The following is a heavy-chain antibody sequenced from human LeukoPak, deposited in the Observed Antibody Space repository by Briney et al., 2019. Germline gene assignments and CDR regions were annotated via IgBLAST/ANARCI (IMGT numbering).Heavy chain of an antibody. D-gene: IGHD4-17*01. CDR2: IDPSDSYT. Sequence: GESLKISCKDSGYNFTSYWIIWVRQMPGKGLEWMGRIDPSDSYTNYGPSLQGHVSISADKSISTAYLQWSSLQASDTAVYYCASPVSAYGDYLDYWGQGTLVTVSS. J-gene: IGHJ4*02. CDR1: GYNFTSYW. V-gene: IGHV5-10-1*01. CDR3: ASPVSAYGDYLDY.